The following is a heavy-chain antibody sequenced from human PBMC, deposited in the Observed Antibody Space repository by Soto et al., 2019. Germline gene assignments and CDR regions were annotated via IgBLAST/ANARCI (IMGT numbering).Heavy chain of an antibody. J-gene: IGHJ6*02. Sequence: SETLSLSCAVYGGSFSGYYWSWIRQPPGKGLEWIGEINHSGSTNYNPSLKSRVTISVDTSKNQFSLKLSSVTAADTAVYYCARGGAIFGVVTPYYYYGMDVWGQGTTVTVSS. V-gene: IGHV4-34*01. CDR1: GGSFSGYY. CDR3: ARGGAIFGVVTPYYYYGMDV. D-gene: IGHD3-3*01. CDR2: INHSGST.